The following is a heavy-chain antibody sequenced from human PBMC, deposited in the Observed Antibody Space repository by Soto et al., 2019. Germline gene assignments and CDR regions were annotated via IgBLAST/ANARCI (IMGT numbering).Heavy chain of an antibody. CDR1: GFTFSSYA. CDR3: AKDSFGYDSSGYYYLGFDY. Sequence: GGSLRLSCAASGFTFSSYAMSWVRQAPGKGLEWVSAISGSGGSTYYADSVKGRFTISRDNSKNTLYLQMNSLRAEDTAVYYCAKDSFGYDSSGYYYLGFDYWGQGTLVTVSS. V-gene: IGHV3-23*01. D-gene: IGHD3-22*01. J-gene: IGHJ4*02. CDR2: ISGSGGST.